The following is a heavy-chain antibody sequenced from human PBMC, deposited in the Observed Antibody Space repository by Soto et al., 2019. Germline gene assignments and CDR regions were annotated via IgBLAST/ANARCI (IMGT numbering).Heavy chain of an antibody. CDR1: GDSFNDYY. J-gene: IGHJ6*03. D-gene: IGHD5-12*01. CDR2: INPNGGVT. CDR3: ARGSGGATATLDYYYFYMDV. Sequence: QVQLVQSGAEVRKPGASVTVSCRSSGDSFNDYYIHWVRQAPGQGFEWMGWINPNGGVTKYAQKFRGWVSMTRDTSIRTVYMQLSRLRSDDTAVSYCARGSGGATATLDYYYFYMDVWGTGTTVTVSS. V-gene: IGHV1-2*04.